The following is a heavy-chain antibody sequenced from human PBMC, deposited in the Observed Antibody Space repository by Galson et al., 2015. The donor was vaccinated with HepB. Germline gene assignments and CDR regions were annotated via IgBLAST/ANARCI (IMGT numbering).Heavy chain of an antibody. D-gene: IGHD5-18*01. CDR2: ISGSGGST. J-gene: IGHJ4*02. V-gene: IGHV3-23*01. CDR1: GFTFSSYA. Sequence: SLRLSCAASGFTFSSYAMSWVRQAPGKGLEWVSAISGSGGSTYYADSVKGRFTISRDNSKNTLYLQMNSLRAEDTAVYYCAKDRGYSYVPSDYWGQGTLVTVSS. CDR3: AKDRGYSYVPSDY.